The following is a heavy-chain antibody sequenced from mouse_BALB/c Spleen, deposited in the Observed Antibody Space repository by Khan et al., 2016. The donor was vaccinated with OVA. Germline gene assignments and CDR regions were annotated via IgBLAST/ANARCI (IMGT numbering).Heavy chain of an antibody. V-gene: IGHV5-6*01. CDR3: ASHLTGSFAY. J-gene: IGHJ3*01. CDR2: ISSGGDYT. Sequence: EVQLVESGGDLVKPGGSLKLSCAASGFIFSSYSMSWVRQTLDTRLVWVATISSGGDYTYYPDSVKGRFTISRDDAKNTLYLQMSSLKSEDTAMYYCASHLTGSFAYWGQGTLVTVSA. D-gene: IGHD4-1*01. CDR1: GFIFSSYS.